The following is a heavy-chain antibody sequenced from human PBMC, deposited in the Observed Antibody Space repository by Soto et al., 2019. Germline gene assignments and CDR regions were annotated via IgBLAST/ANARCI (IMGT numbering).Heavy chain of an antibody. CDR2: IYYSGST. CDR1: GGSISSGGYY. CDR3: ARVQVVVAATSAFDI. Sequence: QVQLQESGPGLVKPSQTLSLTCTVSGGSISSGGYYWSWIRQHPGKGLEWIGYIYYSGSTYYTPSLKSRVTISEDTSKNHVSLKLSSVTAADTAVYYCARVQVVVAATSAFDIWGQGTMVTVSS. D-gene: IGHD2-15*01. V-gene: IGHV4-31*03. J-gene: IGHJ3*02.